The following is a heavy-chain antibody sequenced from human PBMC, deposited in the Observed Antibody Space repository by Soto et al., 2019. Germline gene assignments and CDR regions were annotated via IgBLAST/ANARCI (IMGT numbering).Heavy chain of an antibody. CDR2: ICNSGTT. CDR1: GGSIRSYC. J-gene: IGHJ4*02. V-gene: IGHV4-4*08. Sequence: SETLSLTCTVSGGSIRSYCWTWIRQPPGEGLEWIGCICNSGTTNYNPSLKSRVAISIDTHKNQFSLQLSSVTVADTAVYFCARAECGGDCYTAHWGQGTQVTVSS. CDR3: ARAECGGDCYTAH. D-gene: IGHD2-21*02.